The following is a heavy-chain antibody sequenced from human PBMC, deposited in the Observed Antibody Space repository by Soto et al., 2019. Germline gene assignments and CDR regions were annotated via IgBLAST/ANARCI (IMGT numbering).Heavy chain of an antibody. CDR1: GFDVSSNY. CDR2: IYSGGSI. V-gene: IGHV3-66*01. CDR3: ARGLLVTPSLDH. D-gene: IGHD3-3*01. Sequence: EVQMVESGGGLVQPGGSLRLSCAVSGFDVSSNYMRWVRQAPGKGLEWVSVIYSGGSIYYADSVKGRFTIGRDNSKNTLYLQMNSLRAEDTAMYYCARGLLVTPSLDHWGQGTLVTVSS. J-gene: IGHJ4*02.